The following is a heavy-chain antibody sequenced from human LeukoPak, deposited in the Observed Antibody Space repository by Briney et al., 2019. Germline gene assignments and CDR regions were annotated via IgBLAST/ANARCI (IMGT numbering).Heavy chain of an antibody. V-gene: IGHV3-74*01. CDR2: INSEGSST. CDR1: GFTFSSHW. D-gene: IGHD7-27*01. Sequence: GGSLRLSCAASGFTFSSHWMHWVRQTPGGLVWVSHINSEGSSTIYADSVKGRFTISRDNAKNTLYLQMNSLRAEDTAVYYCARGSHWDPRSAFDVWGQGTMLTVSS. J-gene: IGHJ3*01. CDR3: ARGSHWDPRSAFDV.